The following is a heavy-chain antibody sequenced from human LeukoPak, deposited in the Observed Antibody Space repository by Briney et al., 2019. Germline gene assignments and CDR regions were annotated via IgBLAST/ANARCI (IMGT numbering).Heavy chain of an antibody. CDR3: ARTPLYDYGDYGGVTGGYYFDY. D-gene: IGHD4-17*01. CDR2: IYYSGST. Sequence: SETLSLTCTVSGGSISSSSYYWGWIRQPPGKGLEWIGSIYYSGSTYYNPSLKSRVTMSVDTSKNQFSLKLSSVTAADTAVYYCARTPLYDYGDYGGVTGGYYFDYWGQGTLVTVSS. V-gene: IGHV4-39*07. CDR1: GGSISSSSYY. J-gene: IGHJ4*02.